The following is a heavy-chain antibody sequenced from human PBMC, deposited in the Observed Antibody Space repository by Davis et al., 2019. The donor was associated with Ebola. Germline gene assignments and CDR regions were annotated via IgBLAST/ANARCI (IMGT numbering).Heavy chain of an antibody. CDR3: ARDKPVAATGGVFDY. CDR1: GFIFRNYV. V-gene: IGHV3-69-1*01. CDR2: FGTGGDT. J-gene: IGHJ4*02. Sequence: GGSLRLSCETSGFIFRNYVMSWVRQAPGKGLEWVSTFGTGGDTYYADSVKGRFTISRDNAKNSLYLQMNSLRDEDTAVYYCARDKPVAATGGVFDYWGQGTLVTVSS. D-gene: IGHD2-15*01.